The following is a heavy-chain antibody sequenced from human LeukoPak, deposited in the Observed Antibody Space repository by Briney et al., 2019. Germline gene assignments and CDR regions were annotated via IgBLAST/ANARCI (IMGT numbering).Heavy chain of an antibody. Sequence: SETLSLTCTVSGGSISSSYWSWIRQPAGKGLEWIGRTYTSGRTNNNPSLKSRVTMSVDTSKNQLSLKLSSVTAADTAVYYCARVSRSLVYYYYMDVWGKGTTVTVSS. CDR1: GGSISSSY. CDR3: ARVSRSLVYYYYMDV. J-gene: IGHJ6*03. CDR2: TYTSGRT. V-gene: IGHV4-4*07.